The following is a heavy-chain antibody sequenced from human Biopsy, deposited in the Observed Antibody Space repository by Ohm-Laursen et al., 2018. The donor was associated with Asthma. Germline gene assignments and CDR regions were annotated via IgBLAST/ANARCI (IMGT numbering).Heavy chain of an antibody. J-gene: IGHJ6*02. D-gene: IGHD6-13*01. V-gene: IGHV4-39*01. CDR3: VRGSSSWHHGPFHYYYGLDV. CDR2: IYYSGTT. CDR1: GGAIRTSGYY. Sequence: SDTLSLTCSVSGGAIRTSGYYWGWIRQPPGKGLEWIGSIYYSGTTYYNPSLEGRVTVSEDTSKNQFSLKLTSVTAADTAVYYCVRGSSSWHHGPFHYYYGLDVWGQGTTATVSS.